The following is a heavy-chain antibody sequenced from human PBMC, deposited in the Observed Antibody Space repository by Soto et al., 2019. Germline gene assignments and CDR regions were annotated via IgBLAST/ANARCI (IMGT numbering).Heavy chain of an antibody. V-gene: IGHV3-21*01. CDR3: TREGLRWRNPFDY. CDR2: ISSSSSYI. Sequence: EVQLVESGGGLVKPGGSLRLSCAASGFTFSSYSMNWVRQAPGKGLEWVSSISSSSSYIYYADSVKGRFTISRDNAKNSLYLQMNSLRAEDTAVYYCTREGLRWRNPFDYWGQGTLVTVSS. D-gene: IGHD4-17*01. CDR1: GFTFSSYS. J-gene: IGHJ4*02.